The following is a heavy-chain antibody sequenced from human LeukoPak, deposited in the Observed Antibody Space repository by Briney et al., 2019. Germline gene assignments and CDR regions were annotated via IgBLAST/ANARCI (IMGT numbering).Heavy chain of an antibody. D-gene: IGHD6-6*01. Sequence: SETLSLTCTVSGGSISSGSYYWSWIRQPPGKGLEWIGCIYYSGSTNYNPSLKSRVTISVDTSKNQFSLKLSSVTAADTAVYYCAKDRWRRSSGGFDYWGQGTLVTVSS. CDR1: GGSISSGSYY. J-gene: IGHJ4*02. V-gene: IGHV4-61*01. CDR2: IYYSGST. CDR3: AKDRWRRSSGGFDY.